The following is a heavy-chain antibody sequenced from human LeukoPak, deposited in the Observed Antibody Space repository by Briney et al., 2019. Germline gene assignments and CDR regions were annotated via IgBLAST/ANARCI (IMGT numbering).Heavy chain of an antibody. D-gene: IGHD1-26*01. CDR2: INPNTGNP. CDR3: ARGRGSAARLGYSYYYIDI. Sequence: ASVKVSCKASGYTFTSYSMHWVRQAPGQGLEWMGWINPNTGNPTYAQGLQGRFLFTLDTSVSTAYLQISSLNAEDTAVYYCARGRGSAARLGYSYYYIDIWGKGTTVTVSS. CDR1: GYTFTSYS. J-gene: IGHJ6*03. V-gene: IGHV7-4-1*02.